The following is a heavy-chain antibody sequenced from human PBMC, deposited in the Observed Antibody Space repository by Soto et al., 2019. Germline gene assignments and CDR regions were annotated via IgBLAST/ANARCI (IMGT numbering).Heavy chain of an antibody. CDR3: ASYLWGDGGADCYPLDV. CDR2: MYNTGST. Sequence: QVRLQESGPGLVKPSETLSLTCTVSGGSISSYYWSWIRQPPGKGLEWIGYMYNTGSTIYNPSLKSPVPILVDTSKKQFSLTLNSVTSADAAVYSCASYLWGDGGADCYPLDVCGRETTVTVSS. D-gene: IGHD2-21*02. CDR1: GGSISSYY. J-gene: IGHJ6*02. V-gene: IGHV4-59*01.